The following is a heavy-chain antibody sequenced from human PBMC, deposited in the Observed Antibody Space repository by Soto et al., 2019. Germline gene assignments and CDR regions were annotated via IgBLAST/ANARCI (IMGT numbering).Heavy chain of an antibody. V-gene: IGHV6-1*01. CDR2: TYYRSKWYN. CDR3: ARTSIFGVVESYYYYGMDV. CDR1: GDSVSSNSAA. J-gene: IGHJ6*02. D-gene: IGHD3-3*01. Sequence: SQTLSLTCAISGDSVSSNSAAWNWIRQSPSRGLEWLGRTYYRSKWYNDYAVSVKSRITINPDTSKNQFSLQLNSVTPEDTAVYYCARTSIFGVVESYYYYGMDVWGQGTTVTVSS.